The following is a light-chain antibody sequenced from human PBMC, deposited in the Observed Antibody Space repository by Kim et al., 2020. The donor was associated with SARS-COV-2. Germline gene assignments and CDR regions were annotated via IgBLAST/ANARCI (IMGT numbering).Light chain of an antibody. V-gene: IGLV2-8*01. CDR3: SSYAGNNHFV. J-gene: IGLJ1*01. Sequence: QSALTQPPSASGSPGQSVTISCTGTSSDVGAYNYVSWYQHHPGKAPKLLISEVNYRPSGVPDRFSGSKSGNTASLTVSGLQAEDEADYYCSSYAGNNHFVVGTGTKVTVL. CDR2: EVN. CDR1: SSDVGAYNY.